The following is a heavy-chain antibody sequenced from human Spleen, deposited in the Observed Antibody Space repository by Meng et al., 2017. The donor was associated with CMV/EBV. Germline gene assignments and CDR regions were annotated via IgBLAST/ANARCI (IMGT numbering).Heavy chain of an antibody. V-gene: IGHV1-69*02. Sequence: SVKVSCKASGGTFSSYTISWVRQAPAQGLEWMGRIIPILGIANYAQKFQGRGTITADKATRTAHLELSSLRSEDTAVYYCARHYDFWSGYPSGGYYYGMDVWGQGTTVTVSS. D-gene: IGHD3-3*01. CDR3: ARHYDFWSGYPSGGYYYGMDV. CDR2: IIPILGIA. J-gene: IGHJ6*02. CDR1: GGTFSSYT.